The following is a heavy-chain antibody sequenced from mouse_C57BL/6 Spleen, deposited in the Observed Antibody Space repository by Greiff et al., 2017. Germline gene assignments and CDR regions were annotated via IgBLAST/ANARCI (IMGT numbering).Heavy chain of an antibody. V-gene: IGHV1-78*01. CDR2: IYPRDGST. D-gene: IGHD2-3*01. CDR3: ARYDGYYLYAMDY. Sequence: VQLQESDAELVKPGASVKISCKVSGYTFTDHTIHWMKQRPEQGLEWIGYIYPRDGSTKYNEKFKGKATLTADKSSSTAYMQLNSLTSEDSAVYFCARYDGYYLYAMDYWGQGTSVTVSS. CDR1: GYTFTDHT. J-gene: IGHJ4*01.